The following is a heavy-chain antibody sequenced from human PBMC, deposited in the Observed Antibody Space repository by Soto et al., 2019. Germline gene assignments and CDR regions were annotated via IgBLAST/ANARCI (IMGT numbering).Heavy chain of an antibody. CDR2: AIPVYGST. J-gene: IGHJ3*02. CDR3: ARRGVANSRDAFDI. D-gene: IGHD1-26*01. CDR1: GGTFSNYA. Sequence: QVQLVQSGAEVKKPGTSLKVSCEVSGGTFSNYAITWVRQAPGQGLEWLGGAIPVYGSTNYAQNFQGRVTITAGEAATTTGMELSSLRSDDNAVYYCARRGVANSRDAFDIWGQGTLVTVS. V-gene: IGHV1-69*01.